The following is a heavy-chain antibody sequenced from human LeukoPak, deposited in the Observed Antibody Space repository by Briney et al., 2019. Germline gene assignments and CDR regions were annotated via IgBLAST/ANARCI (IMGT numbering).Heavy chain of an antibody. J-gene: IGHJ4*02. CDR3: AKTQGYPDY. CDR2: ITGGGTT. CDR1: GFTFSSNA. D-gene: IGHD5-12*01. Sequence: GGSLRLSCPASGFTFSSNAMSWVRQAPGKGLEWVSAITGGGTTYYGDFMKGRFTISRDNSKNTLYLQVNTLRAEDTAVYYCAKTQGYPDYLGQGTLVTVSS. V-gene: IGHV3-23*01.